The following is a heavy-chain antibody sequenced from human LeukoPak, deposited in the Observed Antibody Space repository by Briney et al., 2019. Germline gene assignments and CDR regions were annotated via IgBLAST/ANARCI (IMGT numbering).Heavy chain of an antibody. Sequence: GGSLRLSCAASGFTFSSYAMHWVRQAPGKGLEWVAVISYDGSNKYYADSVKGRFTISRDNSKNTLYLQMNSLRAEDTAVYYCARQWPLYHDAFDIWGQGTMVTVSS. D-gene: IGHD6-19*01. CDR1: GFTFSSYA. J-gene: IGHJ3*02. CDR2: ISYDGSNK. V-gene: IGHV3-30-3*01. CDR3: ARQWPLYHDAFDI.